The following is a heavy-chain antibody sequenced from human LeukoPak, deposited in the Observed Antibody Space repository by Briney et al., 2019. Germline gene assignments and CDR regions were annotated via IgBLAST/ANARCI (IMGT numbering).Heavy chain of an antibody. CDR3: AKGPYSNYLYYFDY. Sequence: GGSLRLSCAASGFTFDDYAMHWVRQAPGKGLEWVSGISWNSGSIGYADSVKGRFTISRDNAKNSLYLQMNSLRAEDTALYYYAKGPYSNYLYYFDYWGQGTLVTVSS. J-gene: IGHJ4*02. CDR2: ISWNSGSI. D-gene: IGHD4-11*01. V-gene: IGHV3-9*01. CDR1: GFTFDDYA.